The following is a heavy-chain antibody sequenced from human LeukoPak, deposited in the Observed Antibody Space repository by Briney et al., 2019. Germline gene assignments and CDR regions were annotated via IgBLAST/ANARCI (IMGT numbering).Heavy chain of an antibody. Sequence: SETLSLTCTVSGGSISAYYWTWIRQPPGKGLQWIGDVYYTGSTNSNPSLKSRVTVSVDTSKNQFSLKLSSVTAADTAVYYCARHEADAFDIWGQGTMVTVSS. V-gene: IGHV4-59*08. CDR2: VYYTGST. CDR3: ARHEADAFDI. CDR1: GGSISAYY. J-gene: IGHJ3*02.